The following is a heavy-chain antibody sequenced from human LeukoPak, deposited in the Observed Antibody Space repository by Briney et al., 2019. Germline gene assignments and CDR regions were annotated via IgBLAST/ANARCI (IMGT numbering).Heavy chain of an antibody. Sequence: SETLSLTCTVTGGSISSYYWSWIRQPPGKGLEWIGYIYYSGSTNYNPSLKSRVTISVDTSKNQFSLKLSSVTAADTAVYYCAKLDGYSYGSYYGMDVWGQGTTVTVSS. J-gene: IGHJ6*02. CDR2: IYYSGST. D-gene: IGHD5-18*01. CDR1: GGSISSYY. V-gene: IGHV4-59*08. CDR3: AKLDGYSYGSYYGMDV.